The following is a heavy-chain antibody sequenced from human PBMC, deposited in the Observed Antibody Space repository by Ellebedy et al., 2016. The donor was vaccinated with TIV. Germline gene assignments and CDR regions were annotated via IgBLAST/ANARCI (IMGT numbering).Heavy chain of an antibody. CDR3: ARGNAGYYYGMDV. CDR1: GGSISSSSYY. V-gene: IGHV4-61*05. J-gene: IGHJ6*02. CDR2: IYYSGST. D-gene: IGHD6-13*01. Sequence: SETLSLXXTVSGGSISSSSYYWGWIRQPPGKGLEWIGYIYYSGSTNYNPSLKSRVTISVDTSKNQFSLKLSSVTAADTAVYYCARGNAGYYYGMDVWGQGTTVTVSS.